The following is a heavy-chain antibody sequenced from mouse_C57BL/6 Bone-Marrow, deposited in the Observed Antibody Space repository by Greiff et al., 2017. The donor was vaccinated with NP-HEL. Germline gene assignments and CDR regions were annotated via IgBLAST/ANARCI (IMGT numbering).Heavy chain of an antibody. Sequence: EVMLVESGAGLVKPGGSLKLSCAASGFTFSSSAMSWVRQTPEQRLEWVAYISSGGDCIYYADTVKGRVTMSRDNARNALYLQMSSLKSEYTAMYYCTRDPGLHLCYWCQGTTLTVSS. CDR2: ISSGGDCI. CDR3: TRDPGLHLCY. J-gene: IGHJ2*01. D-gene: IGHD3-3*01. CDR1: GFTFSSSA. V-gene: IGHV5-9-1*02.